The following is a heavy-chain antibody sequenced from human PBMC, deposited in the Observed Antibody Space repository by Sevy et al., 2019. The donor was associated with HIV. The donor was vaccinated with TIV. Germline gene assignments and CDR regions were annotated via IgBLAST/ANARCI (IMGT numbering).Heavy chain of an antibody. J-gene: IGHJ4*02. CDR2: VYHTGAT. V-gene: IGHV4-4*02. D-gene: IGHD3-9*01. Sequence: SETLSLTCTVSGDSISSTNWWSWVRQSPGQGLEWIGEVYHTGATHYSPSFKSRVIISVDKSKNQVSLTLTSLTVADTAIYYCARKLTVRTYDFWGPGRLVTVSS. CDR1: GDSISSTNW. CDR3: ARKLTVRTYDF.